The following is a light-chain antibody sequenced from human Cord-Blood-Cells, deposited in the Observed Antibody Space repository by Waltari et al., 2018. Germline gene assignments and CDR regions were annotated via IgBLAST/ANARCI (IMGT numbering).Light chain of an antibody. Sequence: QSALTQPASVSGSPGQSITISCTGTSSDVGGYNYGSWYQQHPGKAPKLIIYDVSNRPSGVSNRFSGSKSGNTASLTISGLQAEDEADYYCSSYTSSSTLDVFGTGTKVTVL. CDR2: DVS. V-gene: IGLV2-14*01. CDR3: SSYTSSSTLDV. J-gene: IGLJ1*01. CDR1: SSDVGGYNY.